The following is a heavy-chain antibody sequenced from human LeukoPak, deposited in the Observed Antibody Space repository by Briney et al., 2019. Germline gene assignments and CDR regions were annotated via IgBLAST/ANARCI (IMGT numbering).Heavy chain of an antibody. D-gene: IGHD6-13*01. Sequence: GGSLRLSCAASRFTFSSYAMSSVRQAPGKGLEWVSTISGRGDSTYYADAVKGRFTISRDNSRNTLYLQMNNLRAEDTAVYYCAKAIAAPVCYFDLWGRGTLVTVSS. J-gene: IGHJ2*01. V-gene: IGHV3-23*01. CDR2: ISGRGDST. CDR1: RFTFSSYA. CDR3: AKAIAAPVCYFDL.